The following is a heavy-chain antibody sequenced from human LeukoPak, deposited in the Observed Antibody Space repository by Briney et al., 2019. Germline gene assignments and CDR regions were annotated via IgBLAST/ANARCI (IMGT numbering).Heavy chain of an antibody. J-gene: IGHJ4*02. D-gene: IGHD3-9*01. V-gene: IGHV3-23*01. Sequence: GASLRLSCAASGFTLCNYALSWVPPAPGEGVGWGSAVFGCDTSTYYTDSVKGRFTISRDNSKNTLYLQMNSLSAEDTAIYYCAKWGDYDVLTGYYDSDYWGQGTLVTVSS. CDR3: AKWGDYDVLTGYYDSDY. CDR2: VFGCDTST. CDR1: GFTLCNYA.